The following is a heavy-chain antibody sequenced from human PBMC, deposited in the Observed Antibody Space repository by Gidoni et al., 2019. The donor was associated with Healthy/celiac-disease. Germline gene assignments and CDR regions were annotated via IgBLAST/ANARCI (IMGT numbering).Heavy chain of an antibody. Sequence: QVQLQESGPGLVKPSQTLSLTCTVSGGSIRSGGYYWSWLRQHPGKGLGWIGYIYYSGSTYYNPSLKIRVTISVDTSKNQFSLKLISVTAADTAVYYCARNSCTNGVCYLDYWGQGTLVTVSS. V-gene: IGHV4-31*03. D-gene: IGHD2-8*01. CDR1: GGSIRSGGYY. CDR3: ARNSCTNGVCYLDY. CDR2: IYYSGST. J-gene: IGHJ4*02.